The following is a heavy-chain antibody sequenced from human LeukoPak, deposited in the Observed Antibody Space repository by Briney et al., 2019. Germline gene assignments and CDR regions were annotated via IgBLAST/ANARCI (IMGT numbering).Heavy chain of an antibody. V-gene: IGHV3-48*01. CDR1: GFTFSSYN. Sequence: PGGSPRLSCAASGFTFSSYNMNWVRQAPGKGLEWVSYISSSISLMYYADSERGRFTISRDNAKNSLYLQMNSLRAEDTAVYYCARGVYSSSWNGDALDIWGQGTMVSVSS. CDR3: ARGVYSSSWNGDALDI. J-gene: IGHJ3*02. D-gene: IGHD6-13*01. CDR2: ISSSISLM.